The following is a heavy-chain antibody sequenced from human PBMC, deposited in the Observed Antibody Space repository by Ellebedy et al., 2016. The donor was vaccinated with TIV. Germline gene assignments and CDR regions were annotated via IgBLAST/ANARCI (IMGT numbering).Heavy chain of an antibody. V-gene: IGHV4-39*07. D-gene: IGHD3-22*01. CDR3: ARLRYYYDSSLKDYFYFGMDV. CDR2: VYYSGDA. CDR1: GYSLSRNSFY. Sequence: SETLSLTCSVSGYSLSRNSFYWGWIRQPPGRPLEWIGSVYYSGDAYYNPSLESRVTLSVDTSKNQFSLRLSSVTAADTAVYYCARLRYYYDSSLKDYFYFGMDVWGQGTTVTVSS. J-gene: IGHJ6*02.